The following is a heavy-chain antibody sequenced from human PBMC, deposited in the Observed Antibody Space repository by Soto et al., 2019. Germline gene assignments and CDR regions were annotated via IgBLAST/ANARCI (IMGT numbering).Heavy chain of an antibody. D-gene: IGHD3-9*01. J-gene: IGHJ5*02. CDR2: IYHSGST. V-gene: IGHV4-4*02. CDR1: GGSISSSNW. CDR3: ARAFYGDILTGTNWFDP. Sequence: SETLSLTCAVSGGSISSSNWWSWVRQPPGKGLEWIGEIYHSGSTNYNPSLKSRVTISVDKSKNQFSLKLSSVTAADTAVYYCARAFYGDILTGTNWFDPWGQGTLVTVSS.